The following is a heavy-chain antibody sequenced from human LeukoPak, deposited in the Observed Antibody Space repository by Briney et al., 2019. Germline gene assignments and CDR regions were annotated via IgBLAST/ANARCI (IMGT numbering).Heavy chain of an antibody. CDR1: GFTFSSYG. Sequence: GRSLRLSCAASGFTFSSYGMHWVRQAPGKGLEWVAVISYDGSNKYYADSVKGRFTISRDNSKNTLYLQMNSLRAEDTAVYYCAEGRYYYDSSGFDAFDIWGQGTMVTVSS. V-gene: IGHV3-30*18. CDR2: ISYDGSNK. J-gene: IGHJ3*02. D-gene: IGHD3-22*01. CDR3: AEGRYYYDSSGFDAFDI.